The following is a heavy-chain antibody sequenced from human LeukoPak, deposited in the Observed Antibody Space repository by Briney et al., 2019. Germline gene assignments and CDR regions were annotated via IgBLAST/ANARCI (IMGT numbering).Heavy chain of an antibody. V-gene: IGHV3-21*01. CDR1: GFTFSSYS. Sequence: GGSLRLSCAASGFTFSSYSMNWVRQAPGKGLEWVSSISSSSSYIYYADSVKGRFTISRDNAKNSLYLQMNSLRAEDTAVYYCAREGDYDILTGPLTDYWGQGTLVTVSS. CDR3: AREGDYDILTGPLTDY. J-gene: IGHJ4*02. CDR2: ISSSSSYI. D-gene: IGHD3-9*01.